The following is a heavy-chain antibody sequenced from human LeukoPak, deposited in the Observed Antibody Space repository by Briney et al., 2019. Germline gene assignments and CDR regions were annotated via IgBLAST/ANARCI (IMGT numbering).Heavy chain of an antibody. CDR3: ARETIAVGEDWFDP. CDR2: ISSSSSTI. D-gene: IGHD6-19*01. CDR1: GFTFSSYS. Sequence: GGSLRLSCAASGFTFSSYSMNWVRQAPGKGLEWVSYISSSSSTIYYADSVKGRFTISRDNAKNSLYLQMNSLRDEDTAVYYCARETIAVGEDWFDPWGQGTLVTVSS. J-gene: IGHJ5*02. V-gene: IGHV3-48*02.